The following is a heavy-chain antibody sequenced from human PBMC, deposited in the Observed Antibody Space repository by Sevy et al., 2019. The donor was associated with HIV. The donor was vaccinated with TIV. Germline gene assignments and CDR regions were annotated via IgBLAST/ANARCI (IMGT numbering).Heavy chain of an antibody. CDR2: ISFDGSDK. J-gene: IGHJ3*01. CDR3: AKRERSYYDSSGNYDAFDV. V-gene: IGHV3-33*03. CDR1: GFDFSTYD. D-gene: IGHD3-22*01. Sequence: GGSLRLSCAASGFDFSTYDMHWVRQAPGKGLEWVTFISFDGSDKWYVDSVKGRFTISRDNCKNTLYVQMNTLRDEDTAVYYCAKRERSYYDSSGNYDAFDVWGQGTSVTVSS.